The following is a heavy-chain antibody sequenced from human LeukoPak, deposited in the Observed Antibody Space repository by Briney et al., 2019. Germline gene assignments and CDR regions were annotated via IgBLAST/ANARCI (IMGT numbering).Heavy chain of an antibody. J-gene: IGHJ4*02. D-gene: IGHD1-20*01. Sequence: SETLSLTCTVSGDSISSSYGNWIRQTPGKGLEWIGYISASGNTNYNPSLKSRIIISVDMSKNQFSLKLSSVTAADTAVYYCARLIPGTTGLRKNYFDYWGQGTLVTVSS. CDR1: GDSISSSY. CDR3: ARLIPGTTGLRKNYFDY. V-gene: IGHV4-4*09. CDR2: ISASGNT.